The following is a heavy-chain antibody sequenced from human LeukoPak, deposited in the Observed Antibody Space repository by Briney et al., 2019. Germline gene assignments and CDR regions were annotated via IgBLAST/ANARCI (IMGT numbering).Heavy chain of an antibody. CDR3: AKDHSSSWCD. D-gene: IGHD6-13*01. CDR2: ISGSGGST. J-gene: IGHJ4*02. Sequence: GGSLRLSCAASGLTFSSHAMSWVRQAPGKGLEWVSAISGSGGSTYYADSVKGRFTISRDNFKNTLYLQTNSLRAEDTAVYYCAKDHSSSWCDWGQGTLVTVSS. CDR1: GLTFSSHA. V-gene: IGHV3-23*01.